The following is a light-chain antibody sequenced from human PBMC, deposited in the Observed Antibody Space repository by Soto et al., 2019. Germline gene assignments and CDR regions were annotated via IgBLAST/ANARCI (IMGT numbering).Light chain of an antibody. Sequence: DIQMTQSPSSLSASVGDRVTITCRASQGISNYLVWYQQKPGRVPKVLIYDASTLQSGVPSRFRGSGSGTDFTLTITSLQPEDVVTYYCQKYNSAPWTFGQGTKVEIK. V-gene: IGKV1-27*01. CDR3: QKYNSAPWT. J-gene: IGKJ1*01. CDR2: DAS. CDR1: QGISNY.